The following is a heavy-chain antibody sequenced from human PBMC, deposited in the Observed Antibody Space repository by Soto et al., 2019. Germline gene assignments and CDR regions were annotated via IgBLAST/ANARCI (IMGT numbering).Heavy chain of an antibody. CDR3: AKRRGAGGHFDY. CDR1: GFTFSSYA. Sequence: GRSLRLSCAASGFTFSSYAMGCFRQGPGKGLGWVAVVSIGGSTHYADSVRGRFTISRDNSKNTLSLQMNSLTAEDTAVYFCAKRRGAGGHFDYWGQGALVTVSS. V-gene: IGHV3-23*01. CDR2: VSIGGST. D-gene: IGHD2-15*01. J-gene: IGHJ4*02.